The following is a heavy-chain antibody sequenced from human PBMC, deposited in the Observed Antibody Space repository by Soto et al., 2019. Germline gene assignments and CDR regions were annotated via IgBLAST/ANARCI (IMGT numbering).Heavy chain of an antibody. V-gene: IGHV3-30*18. CDR1: GFTFSKYG. Sequence: PGGSMRLSCVGSGFTFSKYGMPWVRQPPGKGLEWVALISDDGDKRYYADSVRGRLIISRDNSKDTLYLQMNSLGPDDTAVYFCAKARVRIVGANSFDYWGQGT. D-gene: IGHD1-26*01. CDR2: ISDDGDKR. CDR3: AKARVRIVGANSFDY. J-gene: IGHJ4*02.